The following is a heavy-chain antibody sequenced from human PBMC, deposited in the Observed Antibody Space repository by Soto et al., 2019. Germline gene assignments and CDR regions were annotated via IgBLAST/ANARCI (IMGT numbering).Heavy chain of an antibody. Sequence: PSETLSLTCTVSGGSISSGGYYWSWIRQHPGKGLEWIGYIYYSGSTYYNPSLKSRVTISVDTSKNQFSLKLSSVTAADTAVYYCARDYSSSSSNYYYYGMAVWGQGTTVTVSS. CDR3: ARDYSSSSSNYYYYGMAV. CDR2: IYYSGST. CDR1: GGSISSGGYY. V-gene: IGHV4-31*03. D-gene: IGHD6-6*01. J-gene: IGHJ6*02.